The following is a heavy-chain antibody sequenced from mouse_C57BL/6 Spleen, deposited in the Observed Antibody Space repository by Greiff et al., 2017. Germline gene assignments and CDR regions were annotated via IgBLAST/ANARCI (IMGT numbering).Heavy chain of an antibody. D-gene: IGHD2-3*01. CDR2: INPNYGTT. Sequence: EVKLMESGPELVKPGASVKISCKASGYSFTDYNMNWVKQSNGKSLEWIGVINPNYGTTSYNQKFKGKATLTVDQSSSTAYMQLNSLTSEDSAVYYCARMGGWLLRGYFDYWGQGTTRTVSS. V-gene: IGHV1-39*01. CDR1: GYSFTDYN. CDR3: ARMGGWLLRGYFDY. J-gene: IGHJ2*01.